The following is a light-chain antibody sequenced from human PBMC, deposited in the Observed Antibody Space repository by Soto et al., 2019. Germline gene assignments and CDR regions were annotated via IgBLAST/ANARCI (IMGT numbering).Light chain of an antibody. Sequence: AIRMTQSPSSLSASTGDRVTITCRASQGISSYLAWYQQKPGKAPKLLIYAASTLQSGVPSRLCGSGSGTDITLTISCLQSEDFATYYCQQYYSYPRTFGQGTKVDIK. J-gene: IGKJ1*01. CDR2: AAS. CDR3: QQYYSYPRT. V-gene: IGKV1-8*01. CDR1: QGISSY.